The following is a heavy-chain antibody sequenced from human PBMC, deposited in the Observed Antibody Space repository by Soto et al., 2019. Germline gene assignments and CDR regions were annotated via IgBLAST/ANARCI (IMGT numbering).Heavy chain of an antibody. V-gene: IGHV4-59*08. Sequence: QVQLQESGPELVKPSETLSLTCTVSGGSISSYYWSWIRQPPGKGLEWIGYIYYSGSTNYNPSLKSRVTVSVDTSKNQFSLKLSSVTAADTAVYYCARLRSYFDYWGQGTLVTVSS. CDR3: ARLRSYFDY. CDR1: GGSISSYY. CDR2: IYYSGST. J-gene: IGHJ4*02.